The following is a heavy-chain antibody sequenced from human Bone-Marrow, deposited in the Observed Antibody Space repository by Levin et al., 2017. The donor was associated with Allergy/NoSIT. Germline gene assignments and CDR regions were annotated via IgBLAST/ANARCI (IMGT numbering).Heavy chain of an antibody. Sequence: GGSLRLSCVTSGFTFDDHSMHWVRQAPGQGLEWVSFISADGSSMFYGDSMKGRFTIYRDNSRNSLSLQMHSLRPEDTALYYCVKSAGTTSPWAYFDFWGQGALVIVSS. D-gene: IGHD2-2*01. J-gene: IGHJ4*02. CDR1: GFTFDDHS. CDR2: ISADGSSM. V-gene: IGHV3-43*01. CDR3: VKSAGTTSPWAYFDF.